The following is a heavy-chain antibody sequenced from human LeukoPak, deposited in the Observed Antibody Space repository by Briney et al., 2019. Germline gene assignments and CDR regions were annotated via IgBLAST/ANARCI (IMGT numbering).Heavy chain of an antibody. Sequence: GGSLRLSCVGSGFTFNVYGISRVRQAPGEGLEWVSSVGGGPDRHYADSVKGRFTASRDDSKNTVYLQMDSLGAEDTAVYFCAKDATPHNGIWDNFDHWGQGTPVTVSS. D-gene: IGHD1-26*01. V-gene: IGHV3-23*01. CDR1: GFTFNVYG. CDR2: VGGGPDR. J-gene: IGHJ4*02. CDR3: AKDATPHNGIWDNFDH.